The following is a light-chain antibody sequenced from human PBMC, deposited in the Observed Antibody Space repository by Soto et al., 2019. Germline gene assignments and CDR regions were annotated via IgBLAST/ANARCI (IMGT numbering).Light chain of an antibody. Sequence: EIVMTQSPAALSVSPGERATLSCRASQTILINLAWYQQKPGQAPRLLIYGASTRATDIPARFSGSASGTEFTLTISSLRSEDFAIYYCQQYNNWPITFGQGTRLEIK. CDR2: GAS. J-gene: IGKJ5*01. CDR1: QTILIN. CDR3: QQYNNWPIT. V-gene: IGKV3-15*01.